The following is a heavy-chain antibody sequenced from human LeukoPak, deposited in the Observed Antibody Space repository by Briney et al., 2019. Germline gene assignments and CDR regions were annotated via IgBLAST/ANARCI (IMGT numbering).Heavy chain of an antibody. CDR3: ARGDGSGYPVDY. Sequence: PSETLSLTCTVSGGSISSGDYYWSWIRQPPGKGLEWIGYIYYSGSTYYNPSLKSRVTISVDTSKNQFSLKLSSVTAADTAVYYCARGDGSGYPVDYWGQGTLVTASS. CDR2: IYYSGST. D-gene: IGHD3-22*01. J-gene: IGHJ4*02. CDR1: GGSISSGDYY. V-gene: IGHV4-30-4*01.